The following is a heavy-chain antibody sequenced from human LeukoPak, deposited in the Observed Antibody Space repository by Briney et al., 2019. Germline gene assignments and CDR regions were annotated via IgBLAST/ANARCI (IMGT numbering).Heavy chain of an antibody. V-gene: IGHV3-74*01. CDR2: IKSDGQIT. CDR3: LLIILGGSSQH. Sequence: GGSLRLSCAASGFTFSSSWMHWVRQAPGKGLVWVSRIKSDGQITTYADSVKGRFTTSRDNAKNTFYLQMNSLRVEDAAVYYCLLIILGGSSQHWGQGTLVSVSS. J-gene: IGHJ1*01. D-gene: IGHD3-3*01. CDR1: GFTFSSSW.